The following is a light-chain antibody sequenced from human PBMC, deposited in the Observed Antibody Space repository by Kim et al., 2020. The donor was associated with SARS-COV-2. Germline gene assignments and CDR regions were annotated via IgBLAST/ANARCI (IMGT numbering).Light chain of an antibody. Sequence: SPGERATLSCRASQSVGDDDLAWYQQKPGQALRLLIYAANIRATGIPDRFRGSGSGAVFTLTISGLEPEDFAVYFCQQYNETPRTFGPGTKVDIK. J-gene: IGKJ3*01. CDR3: QQYNETPRT. CDR1: QSVGDDD. V-gene: IGKV3-20*01. CDR2: AAN.